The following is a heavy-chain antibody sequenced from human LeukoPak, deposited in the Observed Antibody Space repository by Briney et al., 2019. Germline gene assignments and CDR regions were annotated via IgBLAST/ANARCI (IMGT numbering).Heavy chain of an antibody. CDR3: AKDHGSGWYYEYFDL. V-gene: IGHV3-30*02. D-gene: IGHD6-19*01. J-gene: IGHJ2*01. Sequence: QTGGSLRLSCAASGFTFSSYGIHWVRQAPGKGLEWVAFIRYDGSNKYYTDSVKGRFTISRDNSKNTLYLQMNSLRAEDTAVYYCAKDHGSGWYYEYFDLWGRGTLVTVSS. CDR2: IRYDGSNK. CDR1: GFTFSSYG.